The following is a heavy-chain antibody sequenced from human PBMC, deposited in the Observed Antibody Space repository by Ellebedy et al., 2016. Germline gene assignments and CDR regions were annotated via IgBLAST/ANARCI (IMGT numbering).Heavy chain of an antibody. J-gene: IGHJ4*02. V-gene: IGHV4-34*01. D-gene: IGHD5-18*01. CDR1: GGSFSGYQ. Sequence: SETLSLTCAVYGGSFSGYQWSWIRQPTGKGLEWIGEINHGGSSSYNPSLKSRVAMSVDTSKNQFSLKLSSVTAADTAVFYCARATTHADAAMVRFDQWGQGTLVTVSS. CDR3: ARATTHADAAMVRFDQ. CDR2: INHGGSS.